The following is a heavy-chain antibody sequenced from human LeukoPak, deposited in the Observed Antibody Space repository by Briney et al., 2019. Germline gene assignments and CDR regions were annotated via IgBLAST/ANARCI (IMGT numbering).Heavy chain of an antibody. Sequence: AGYLRLSCAAAGFTFSSYWMHWVRQAQGKGLVWVSRINSDVSSTSYADSVTGRFNISRDNAKNTLYLQMNSLRAEDTAVYYCARDSDSRIYPTQFHPWAQGTLVTVSS. CDR3: ARDSDSRIYPTQFHP. D-gene: IGHD5-12*01. J-gene: IGHJ5*02. CDR1: GFTFSSYW. V-gene: IGHV3-74*01. CDR2: INSDVSST.